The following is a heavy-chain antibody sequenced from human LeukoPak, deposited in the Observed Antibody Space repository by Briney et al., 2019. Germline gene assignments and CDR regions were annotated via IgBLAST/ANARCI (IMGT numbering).Heavy chain of an antibody. Sequence: PSETLSLTCTVSGGSISSYYWSWIRQPPGKGLEWIGYIYYSGSTNHNPSLKSRVTISVDTSKNQFSLKLSSVTAADTAVYYCARDRVGYSYGHDYYYYMDVWGKGTTVTVSS. V-gene: IGHV4-59*01. CDR1: GGSISSYY. CDR2: IYYSGST. CDR3: ARDRVGYSYGHDYYYYMDV. J-gene: IGHJ6*03. D-gene: IGHD5-18*01.